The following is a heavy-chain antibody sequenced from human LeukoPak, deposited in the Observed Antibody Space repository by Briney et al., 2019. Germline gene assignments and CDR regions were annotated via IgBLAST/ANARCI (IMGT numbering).Heavy chain of an antibody. CDR1: GGTFSSYA. Sequence: ASVKVSCKASGGTFSSYAISWVRQAPGQGLGWMGGIIPIFGTANYAQKFQGRVTITADESTSTAYMELSSLRSEDTAVYYCARGLRYYYDSSGYYYGDNWFDPWGQGTLVTVSS. V-gene: IGHV1-69*13. J-gene: IGHJ5*02. D-gene: IGHD3-22*01. CDR2: IIPIFGTA. CDR3: ARGLRYYYDSSGYYYGDNWFDP.